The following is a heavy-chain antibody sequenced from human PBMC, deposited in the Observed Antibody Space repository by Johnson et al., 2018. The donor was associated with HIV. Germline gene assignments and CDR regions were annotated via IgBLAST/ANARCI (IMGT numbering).Heavy chain of an antibody. CDR2: IRSKANSYAT. Sequence: VQLVESGGGLVQPGGSLRLSCAASGFTFSSYWMSWVRQAPGKGLEWVGRIRSKANSYATAYAASVKGRFTISRDNAKNTLYLQMNSLRAEDTAVYYCAGGRNGRNAFDIWGQGTMVTVSS. D-gene: IGHD2-8*01. CDR3: AGGRNGRNAFDI. J-gene: IGHJ3*02. CDR1: GFTFSSYW. V-gene: IGHV3-73*01.